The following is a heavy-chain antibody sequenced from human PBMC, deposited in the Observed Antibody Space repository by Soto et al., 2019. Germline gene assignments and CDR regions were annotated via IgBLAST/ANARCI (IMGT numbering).Heavy chain of an antibody. Sequence: GGSLRLSCAASGFTFSSYGMHWVRQAPGKGLEWVAVIWYDGSNKYYADSVKGRFTISRDNSKNTLYLQMNSLRAEDTAEYYCASGPCSSTSCATHYFDYWGQGTLVTVSS. CDR3: ASGPCSSTSCATHYFDY. V-gene: IGHV3-33*01. D-gene: IGHD2-2*01. CDR2: IWYDGSNK. J-gene: IGHJ4*02. CDR1: GFTFSSYG.